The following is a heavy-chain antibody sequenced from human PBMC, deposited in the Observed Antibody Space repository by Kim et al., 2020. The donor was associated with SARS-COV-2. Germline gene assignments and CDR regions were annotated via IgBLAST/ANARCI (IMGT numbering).Heavy chain of an antibody. J-gene: IGHJ3*02. V-gene: IGHV3-23*01. CDR3: AKEANPYYYDSSGYYGDAFDI. Sequence: GGSLRLSCAASGFTFSSYAMSWVRQAPGKGLEWVSAISGSGGSTYYADSVKGRFTISRDNSKNTLYLQMNSLRAEDTAVYYCAKEANPYYYDSSGYYGDAFDIWGQGTMVTVSS. D-gene: IGHD3-22*01. CDR1: GFTFSSYA. CDR2: ISGSGGST.